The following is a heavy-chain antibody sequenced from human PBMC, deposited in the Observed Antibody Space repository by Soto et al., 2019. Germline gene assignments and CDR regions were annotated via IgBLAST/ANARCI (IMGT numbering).Heavy chain of an antibody. J-gene: IGHJ5*02. Sequence: PSETLSLTCTFSVGSISISSYSWGWIRQPPGKGLEWIGSIYYSGSTYYNPSLKSRVTISVDTSKNQFSLKLSSVTAADTAVYYCARLKMYYYGSGNNWFDPWGQGTMVTVSS. V-gene: IGHV4-39*01. D-gene: IGHD3-10*01. CDR3: ARLKMYYYGSGNNWFDP. CDR2: IYYSGST. CDR1: VGSISISSYS.